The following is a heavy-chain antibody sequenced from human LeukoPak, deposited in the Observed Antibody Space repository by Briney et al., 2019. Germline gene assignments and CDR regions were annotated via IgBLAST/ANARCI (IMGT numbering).Heavy chain of an antibody. V-gene: IGHV3-48*01. CDR1: GFTFYSYS. CDR3: ASLTTVNPPGYFDH. Sequence: GGSLRLSCAASGFTFYSYSMNWVRQAPGKGLEWVSYISAISNTMYYADSVKGRFTISRDNAKSSLFLQMNSLRAEDTAVYYCASLTTVNPPGYFDHWGQGTLVIVSS. D-gene: IGHD4-17*01. CDR2: ISAISNTM. J-gene: IGHJ4*02.